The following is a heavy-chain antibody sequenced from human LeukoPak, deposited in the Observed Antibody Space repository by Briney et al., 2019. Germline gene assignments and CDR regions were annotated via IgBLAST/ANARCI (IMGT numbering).Heavy chain of an antibody. D-gene: IGHD6-19*01. CDR2: IIPIFGTA. CDR1: GGTFSSYA. J-gene: IGHJ4*02. Sequence: SVKVSCKASGGTFSSYAISWVRQAPGQGLEWMGGIIPIFGTAIYAQKFQGRVTITADESTSTAYMELSSLRSEDTAVYYCASSIAVAGGGYYFDYWGQGTLVTVSS. V-gene: IGHV1-69*01. CDR3: ASSIAVAGGGYYFDY.